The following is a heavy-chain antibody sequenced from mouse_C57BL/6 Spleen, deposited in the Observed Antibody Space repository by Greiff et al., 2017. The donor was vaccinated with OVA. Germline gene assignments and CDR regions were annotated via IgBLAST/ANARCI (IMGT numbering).Heavy chain of an antibody. J-gene: IGHJ2*01. D-gene: IGHD1-1*01. CDR1: GFTFSSYG. V-gene: IGHV5-6*01. Sequence: EVNLVESGGDLVKPGGSLKLSCAASGFTFSSYGMSWVRQTPDKRLEWVATISSGGSYTYYPDSVKGRFTISRDNAKNTLYLQMSSLKSEDTAMYYCASPITSYFDYWGQGTTLTVSS. CDR2: ISSGGSYT. CDR3: ASPITSYFDY.